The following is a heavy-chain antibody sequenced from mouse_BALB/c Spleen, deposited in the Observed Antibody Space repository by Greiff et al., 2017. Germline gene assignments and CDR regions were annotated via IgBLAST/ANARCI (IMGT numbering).Heavy chain of an antibody. CDR2: IYPGSGNT. V-gene: IGHV1-77*01. CDR1: GYTFTDYY. Sequence: QVHVKQSGAELARPGASVKLSCKASGYTFTDYYINWVKQRTGQGLEWIGEIYPGSGNTYYNEKFKGKATLTADKSSSTAYMQLSSLTSEDSAVYFCARGGSRLFAYWGQGTLVTVSA. CDR3: ARGGSRLFAY. D-gene: IGHD1-1*01. J-gene: IGHJ3*01.